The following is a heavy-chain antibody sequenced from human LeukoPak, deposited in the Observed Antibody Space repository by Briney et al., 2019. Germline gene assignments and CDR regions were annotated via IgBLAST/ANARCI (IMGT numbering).Heavy chain of an antibody. CDR1: GGSFSGYY. CDR2: VNHSGST. J-gene: IGHJ4*02. Sequence: PSETLSLTCAVYGGSFSGYYWSWIRQPPGKGLEWIGEVNHSGSTNYNPSPKSRVTISVDTSKNQFSLKLSSVTAADTAVYYCARTSRAIRDGYNWGIGYFDYWGQGTLVTVSS. V-gene: IGHV4-34*01. D-gene: IGHD5-24*01. CDR3: ARTSRAIRDGYNWGIGYFDY.